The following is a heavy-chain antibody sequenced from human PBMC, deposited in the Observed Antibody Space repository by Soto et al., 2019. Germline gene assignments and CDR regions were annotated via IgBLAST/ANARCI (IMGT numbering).Heavy chain of an antibody. Sequence: PSETLSLTCTVSGDSIRSSSYWGWIRQPPGKGLEWIGSIYSTGNTYYNPSLNSQVTISVDTSKNQFSQNVISVTAADTAVYYCRRSSRYSTDVWGQGTTVT. CDR2: IYSTGNT. D-gene: IGHD6-13*01. CDR3: RRSSRYSTDV. CDR1: GDSIRSSSY. J-gene: IGHJ6*02. V-gene: IGHV4-39*01.